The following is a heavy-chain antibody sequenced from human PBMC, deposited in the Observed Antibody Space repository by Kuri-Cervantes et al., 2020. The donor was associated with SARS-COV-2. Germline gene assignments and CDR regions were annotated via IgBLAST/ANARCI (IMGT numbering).Heavy chain of an antibody. D-gene: IGHD1-26*01. J-gene: IGHJ5*02. CDR3: TREWELLPNWFDP. V-gene: IGHV3-49*04. Sequence: GGSLRLSCTASGFTFGDYAMSWVRQAPGKGLEWVGFIRSKAYGGTTEYAASVKGRFTISRDDSKSIAYLQVNSLKTEDTAVYYRTREWELLPNWFDPWGQGTLVTVSS. CDR2: IRSKAYGGTT. CDR1: GFTFGDYA.